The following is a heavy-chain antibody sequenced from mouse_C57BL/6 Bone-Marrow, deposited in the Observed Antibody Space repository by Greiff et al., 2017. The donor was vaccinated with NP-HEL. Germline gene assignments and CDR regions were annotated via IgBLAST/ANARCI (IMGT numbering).Heavy chain of an antibody. CDR2: IDPANGNT. D-gene: IGHD1-1*01. J-gene: IGHJ2*01. CDR1: GFNIKNTY. CDR3: AYYYGSSYYFDY. Sequence: VHVKQSVAELVRPGASVKLSCTASGFNIKNTYMHWVKQRPEQGLEWIGRIDPANGNTKYAPKFQGKATITADTSSNTAYLQLSSLTSEDTAIYYCAYYYGSSYYFDYWGQGTTLTVSS. V-gene: IGHV14-3*01.